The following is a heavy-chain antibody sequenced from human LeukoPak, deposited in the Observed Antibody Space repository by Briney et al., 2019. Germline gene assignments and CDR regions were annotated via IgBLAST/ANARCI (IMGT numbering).Heavy chain of an antibody. V-gene: IGHV3-74*01. D-gene: IGHD3-10*01. Sequence: GGSLRLSCVASGFSFGNYWMHWVRQAPGKGPVCISRITSDGSTVYADPVTGRFTISRDNARNTLFLQMDNLRAEDTAVYYCARGYYGSIDYWGQGTLVTVSS. CDR1: GFSFGNYW. J-gene: IGHJ4*02. CDR3: ARGYYGSIDY. CDR2: ITSDGST.